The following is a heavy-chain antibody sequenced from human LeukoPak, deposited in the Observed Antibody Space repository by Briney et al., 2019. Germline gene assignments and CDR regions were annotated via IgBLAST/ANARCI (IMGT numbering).Heavy chain of an antibody. CDR1: GYIFTAYY. CDR3: ASYPRYSSTPPFDY. V-gene: IGHV1-2*02. Sequence: ASVKVSCKASGYIFTAYYMHWVRQAPGQGLEWMGWINPNTGDTNYAQSFQGRVPMTRDTSVTTAYMELSSLTSDDTAVYYCASYPRYSSTPPFDYWGQGTLVIVSS. D-gene: IGHD2-21*01. CDR2: INPNTGDT. J-gene: IGHJ4*02.